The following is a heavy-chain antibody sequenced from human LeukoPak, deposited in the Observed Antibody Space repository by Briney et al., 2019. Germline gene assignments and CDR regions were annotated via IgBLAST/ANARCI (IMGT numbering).Heavy chain of an antibody. CDR2: IKQDGSEK. J-gene: IGHJ6*02. CDR1: GFTFSSYW. Sequence: GSLILSCAASGFTFSSYWMSWVRQAPGKGLEWVANIKQDGSEKYYVDSVKGRFTISRDNAKNSLYLQMNSLRAEDTAVYYCARLIGTLLYYYYGMDVWGQGTTVTVSS. D-gene: IGHD1-7*01. V-gene: IGHV3-7*03. CDR3: ARLIGTLLYYYYGMDV.